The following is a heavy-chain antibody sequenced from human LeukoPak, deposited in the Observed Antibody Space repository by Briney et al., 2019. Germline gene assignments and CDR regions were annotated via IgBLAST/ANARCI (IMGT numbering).Heavy chain of an antibody. Sequence: GGSLRLSCAASGFTFSSYAMSWVRQAPGKGLEWVSAISGSGGSTYYADSVKGRFTISRDNSKNTLYLQMNSLTAEDTAVYYCAKSSGGDWGIFVYWGQGTLVTVSS. J-gene: IGHJ4*02. D-gene: IGHD2-21*01. CDR1: GFTFSSYA. CDR2: ISGSGGST. CDR3: AKSSGGDWGIFVY. V-gene: IGHV3-23*01.